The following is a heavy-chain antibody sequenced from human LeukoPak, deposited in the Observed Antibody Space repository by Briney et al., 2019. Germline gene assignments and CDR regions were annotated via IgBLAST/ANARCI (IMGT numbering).Heavy chain of an antibody. V-gene: IGHV4-39*06. CDR1: GGSISSSSYY. J-gene: IGHJ5*02. CDR2: IYYTGST. D-gene: IGHD3-10*01. Sequence: SETLSLTCTVSGGSISSSSYYWGWIRQPPGKGLEWIGSIYYTGSTYYNPSLKSRVTISVDTSKNQFPLKLSSVTAADTAVYYCAREGLNMVRGVIPKEAWGWFDPWGQGTLVTVSS. CDR3: AREGLNMVRGVIPKEAWGWFDP.